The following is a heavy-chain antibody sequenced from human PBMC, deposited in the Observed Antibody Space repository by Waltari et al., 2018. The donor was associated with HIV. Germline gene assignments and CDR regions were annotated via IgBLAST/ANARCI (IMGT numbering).Heavy chain of an antibody. D-gene: IGHD3-3*01. CDR1: GFTFSSYG. V-gene: IGHV3-30*18. J-gene: IGHJ6*02. CDR2: ISYDGSNK. Sequence: QVQLVESGGGVVQPGRSLRLSCAASGFTFSSYGMHWVRQAPGKGLEWVALISYDGSNKYYADSVRGRFTISRDNSKNTLYMQMISLRVEDTAVYYCAKDMHLLDPREKYYDFWSGKLGNNYYGMDVWGQGTTVTVSS. CDR3: AKDMHLLDPREKYYDFWSGKLGNNYYGMDV.